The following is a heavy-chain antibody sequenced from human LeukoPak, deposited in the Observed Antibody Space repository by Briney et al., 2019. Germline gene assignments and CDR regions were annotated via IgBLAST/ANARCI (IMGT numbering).Heavy chain of an antibody. V-gene: IGHV3-43*02. CDR3: AKDQIPRGSGFWSGYYHDAFDI. D-gene: IGHD3-3*01. Sequence: PGGSLRLSCAASGFTFDDYAMHWVRQAPGKGLEWVSLISGDGGSTYYADSVKGRFTISRDNSKNTLYLQMNSLRAEDTAVYYCAKDQIPRGSGFWSGYYHDAFDIWCQGTMVTVSS. CDR2: ISGDGGST. J-gene: IGHJ3*02. CDR1: GFTFDDYA.